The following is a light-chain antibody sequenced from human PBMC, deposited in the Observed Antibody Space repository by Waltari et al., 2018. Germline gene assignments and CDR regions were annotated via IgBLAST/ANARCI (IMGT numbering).Light chain of an antibody. CDR1: SSDIGRYDI. V-gene: IGLV2-23*02. CDR3: CSYAGNYVWV. Sequence: QSVLTQPAAVSGSPGQSVTISCTGASSDIGRYDIVSWYQQHPGNAPKLVISDVSKRPSGVSDRFSGSKSGDTASLTISGLQFEDEADYYCCSYAGNYVWVFGGGTWLTVL. CDR2: DVS. J-gene: IGLJ3*02.